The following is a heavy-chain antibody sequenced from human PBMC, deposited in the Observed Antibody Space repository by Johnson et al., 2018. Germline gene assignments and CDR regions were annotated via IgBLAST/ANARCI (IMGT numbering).Heavy chain of an antibody. D-gene: IGHD5-24*01. Sequence: QVQLQESGGGSVKAGGSLRLSCAASGFTFSSFAMHWVRQAPGKGLVWLGLVSNDGGNSYYADPVKGQFSVPRDNSENMVYLEMNSLIFEDTALYYCARWGLQFLGAFDMWGQGTLVTVSS. V-gene: IGHV3-30-3*01. CDR1: GFTFSSFA. J-gene: IGHJ3*02. CDR3: ARWGLQFLGAFDM. CDR2: VSNDGGNS.